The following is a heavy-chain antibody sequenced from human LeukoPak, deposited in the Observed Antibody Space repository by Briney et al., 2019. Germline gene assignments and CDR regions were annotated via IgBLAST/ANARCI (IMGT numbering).Heavy chain of an antibody. Sequence: GRSLRLSCAAPGFTFSNYGMHWVRQAPGKGLEWVAVTWYDGSNKYYADSVKGRFTISRDNSKNTLYLQMNSLRAEDTAVYYCARDRGLYSGYDLSYFDYWGQGTLVTVSS. CDR1: GFTFSNYG. V-gene: IGHV3-33*01. J-gene: IGHJ4*02. CDR2: TWYDGSNK. CDR3: ARDRGLYSGYDLSYFDY. D-gene: IGHD5-12*01.